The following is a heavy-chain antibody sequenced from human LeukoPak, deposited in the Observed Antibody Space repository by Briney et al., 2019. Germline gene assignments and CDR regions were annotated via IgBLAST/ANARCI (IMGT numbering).Heavy chain of an antibody. V-gene: IGHV1-2*02. CDR2: INPNIGDT. J-gene: IGHJ4*02. CDR3: ARDHGDGYNPVDY. Sequence: GASVKVPCKASGYTFTGHYLHWVRQAPGQGLEWMGWINPNIGDTNYAQKIQGRVTMTRDTSINTVYMELSRLRSDDTAVYYCARDHGDGYNPVDYWGQGTLVTVSS. CDR1: GYTFTGHY. D-gene: IGHD5-24*01.